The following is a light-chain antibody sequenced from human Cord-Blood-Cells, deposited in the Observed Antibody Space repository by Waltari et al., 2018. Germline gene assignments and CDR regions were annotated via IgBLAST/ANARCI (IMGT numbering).Light chain of an antibody. CDR1: SSDVGSYNL. CDR3: CSYAGSSTLYV. CDR2: EGS. J-gene: IGLJ1*01. V-gene: IGLV2-23*01. Sequence: QSALTQPASVSGSPGQSINIPCTGTSSDVGSYNLVPWYQQHPGKAPKLMIYEGSKRPSGVSNRFSGSKSGNTASLTISGLQAEDEADYYCCSYAGSSTLYVFGTGTKVTVL.